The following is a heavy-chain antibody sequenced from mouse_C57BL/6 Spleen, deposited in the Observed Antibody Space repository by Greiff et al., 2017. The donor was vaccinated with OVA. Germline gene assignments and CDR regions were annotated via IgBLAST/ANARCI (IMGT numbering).Heavy chain of an antibody. D-gene: IGHD2-4*01. V-gene: IGHV1-52*01. CDR3: ASGDYDSAWFAY. J-gene: IGHJ3*01. Sequence: VQLQQPGAELVRPGSSVKLSCKASGYTFTSYWMHWVKQRPIQGLEWIGNIYPSDSETHYNQKFKDKATLTVDKSSSTAYMQLSSLTSEDSAVYYCASGDYDSAWFAYWGQGTLVTVSA. CDR1: GYTFTSYW. CDR2: IYPSDSET.